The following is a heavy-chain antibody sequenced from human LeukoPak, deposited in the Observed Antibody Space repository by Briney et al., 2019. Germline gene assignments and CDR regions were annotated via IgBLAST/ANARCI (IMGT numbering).Heavy chain of an antibody. CDR3: ARTPGIAVAGTGYFDY. D-gene: IGHD6-19*01. CDR1: GFTFSSYG. J-gene: IGHJ4*02. V-gene: IGHV3-30*02. Sequence: GGSLRLSCAASGFTFSSYGMHWVRQAPGKGLEWVAFIRYDGSNKYYADSVKGRFTISRDNSKNTLYLQMNSLRAEDTAVYYCARTPGIAVAGTGYFDYWGQGTLVTVSS. CDR2: IRYDGSNK.